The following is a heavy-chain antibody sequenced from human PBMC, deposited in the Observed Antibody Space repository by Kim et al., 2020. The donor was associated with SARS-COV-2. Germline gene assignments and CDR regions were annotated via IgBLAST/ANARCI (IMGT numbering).Heavy chain of an antibody. CDR2: IKQDGSEK. CDR3: TRLGGASWYFDL. Sequence: GGSLRLSCAASGFTFSSYWMSWVRQAPGKGLEWVTNIKQDGSEKYYVDSVKGRFTISRDNAKNSLYLQMNSLRAEDTAVYYCTRLGGASWYFDLWGRGTLVTVSS. CDR1: GFTFSSYW. D-gene: IGHD1-26*01. J-gene: IGHJ2*01. V-gene: IGHV3-7*05.